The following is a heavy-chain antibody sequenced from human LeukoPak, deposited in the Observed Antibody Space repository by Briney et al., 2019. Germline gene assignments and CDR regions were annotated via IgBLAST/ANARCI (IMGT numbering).Heavy chain of an antibody. CDR3: AGGWDYFDY. CDR1: GFTFSSYW. V-gene: IGHV3-74*01. Sequence: GGSLRLSCAASGFTFSSYWMHWVRRAPGKGLVWVSLINSDGSSTSYADSVKGRFTISRDNAKNTLYLQMNSLRAEDTAVYYCAGGWDYFDYWGQGTLVTVSS. D-gene: IGHD1-26*01. J-gene: IGHJ4*02. CDR2: INSDGSST.